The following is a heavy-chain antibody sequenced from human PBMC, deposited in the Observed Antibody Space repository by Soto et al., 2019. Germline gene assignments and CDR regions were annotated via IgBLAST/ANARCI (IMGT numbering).Heavy chain of an antibody. J-gene: IGHJ4*02. D-gene: IGHD3-16*02. V-gene: IGHV1-69*13. CDR1: GVTFSSYA. CDR2: IIPIFGTA. Sequence: GASVRVSCKASGVTFSSYAISWVRQAPGQGLEWMGGIIPIFGTANYAQKFQGRVTITADESTSTAYMELSSLRSEDTAVYYCARDHGETDYDYVWGSYRIDYWAQGTLVTVSS. CDR3: ARDHGETDYDYVWGSYRIDY.